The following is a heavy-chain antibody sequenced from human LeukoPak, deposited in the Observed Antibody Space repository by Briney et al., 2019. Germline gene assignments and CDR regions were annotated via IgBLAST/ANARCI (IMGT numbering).Heavy chain of an antibody. CDR3: ARGLRLARAYYFDY. Sequence: ASVKVSCKASGYTFTSYDINWVRHATGQGLEWMGWMNPNSGNTGYARKFQGRVTITRSTSISTAYMELSSLRSEDTAVYYCARGLRLARAYYFDYWGQGTLVTVSS. J-gene: IGHJ4*02. CDR2: MNPNSGNT. V-gene: IGHV1-8*03. CDR1: GYTFTSYD. D-gene: IGHD6-19*01.